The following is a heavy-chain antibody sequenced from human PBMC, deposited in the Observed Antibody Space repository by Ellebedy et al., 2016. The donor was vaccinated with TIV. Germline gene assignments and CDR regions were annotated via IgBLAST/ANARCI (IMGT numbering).Heavy chain of an antibody. CDR3: ARGRKGFGELTVVDI. Sequence: SETLSLTCTVSGGSISSYYWSWIRQPPGKGLEWIGYIYYSGSTNYNPSLKSRVTISVDTSKNQFSLKLSSVTAADTAVYYCARGRKGFGELTVVDIWGQGTMVTVSS. D-gene: IGHD3-10*01. CDR1: GGSISSYY. V-gene: IGHV4-59*01. CDR2: IYYSGST. J-gene: IGHJ3*02.